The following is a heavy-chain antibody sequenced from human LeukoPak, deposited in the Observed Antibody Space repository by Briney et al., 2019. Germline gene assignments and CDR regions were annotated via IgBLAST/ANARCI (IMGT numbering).Heavy chain of an antibody. J-gene: IGHJ4*02. V-gene: IGHV4-61*02. CDR3: ARQWFGEGYFDY. CDR1: GGSISSGSYY. Sequence: SQTLSLTCTVSGGSISSGSYYWSWIRQPAGKGLEWIGRIYTSGSTNYNPSLKSRVTISVDTSKNQFSLKLSSVTAADTAVYYCARQWFGEGYFDYWGQGTLVTVSS. D-gene: IGHD3-10*01. CDR2: IYTSGST.